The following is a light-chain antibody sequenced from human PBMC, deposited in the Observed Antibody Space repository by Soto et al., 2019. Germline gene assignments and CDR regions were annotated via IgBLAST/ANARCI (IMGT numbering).Light chain of an antibody. Sequence: QSSLTQPPSASGTPGQRVTSSCSTSSSNLGDNTVNWYQHVPGTAPKLLIYSYDQRPSGVPDRFSGSRSGTSASLAISGLQSEDEADYYCAAWDATLDGYVFGTGTRSPS. CDR3: AAWDATLDGYV. J-gene: IGLJ1*01. CDR1: SSNLGDNT. CDR2: SYD. V-gene: IGLV1-44*01.